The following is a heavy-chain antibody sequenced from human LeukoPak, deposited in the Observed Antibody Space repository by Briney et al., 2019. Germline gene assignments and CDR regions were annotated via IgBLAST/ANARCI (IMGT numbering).Heavy chain of an antibody. D-gene: IGHD3-22*01. CDR3: AKDRAYYYDSSGYYPI. V-gene: IGHV3-23*01. J-gene: IGHJ3*02. CDR2: ISGSGGST. CDR1: GFTFSSHA. Sequence: GGSLRLSCAASGFTFSSHAMSWVRQAPGKGLEWVSAISGSGGSTYYADSVKGRFTISRDNSKNTLYLQMNSLRAEDTAVYYCAKDRAYYYDSSGYYPIWGQGTMVTVSS.